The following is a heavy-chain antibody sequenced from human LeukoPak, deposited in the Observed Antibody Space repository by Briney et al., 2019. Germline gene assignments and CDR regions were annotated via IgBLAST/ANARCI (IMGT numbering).Heavy chain of an antibody. CDR3: ARDQGIVATIQYYYMDV. Sequence: GASVKVSCKASGYTFTSYYMHWVRQAPGQGLEWMGIINPSGGSTSYAQKFQGRVTMTRDMSRSTVYMELSSLRSEDTAVYYCARDQGIVATIQYYYMDVWGKGTTVTVSS. J-gene: IGHJ6*03. CDR2: INPSGGST. V-gene: IGHV1-46*01. CDR1: GYTFTSYY. D-gene: IGHD5-12*01.